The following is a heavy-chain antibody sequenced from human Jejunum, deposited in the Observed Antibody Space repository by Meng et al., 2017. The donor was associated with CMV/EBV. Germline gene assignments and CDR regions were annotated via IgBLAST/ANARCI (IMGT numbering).Heavy chain of an antibody. Sequence: YGMHWVRQAPGKGLELVTFIRYDGSDEYYADSVKGRFTISRDNSKNTLYLEMKSLGPEDTAVYYCAKGFCSGTDCYTDYYYGMDVWGQGTKVTVSS. CDR2: IRYDGSDE. CDR3: AKGFCSGTDCYTDYYYGMDV. CDR1: YG. J-gene: IGHJ6*02. V-gene: IGHV3-30*02. D-gene: IGHD2-2*02.